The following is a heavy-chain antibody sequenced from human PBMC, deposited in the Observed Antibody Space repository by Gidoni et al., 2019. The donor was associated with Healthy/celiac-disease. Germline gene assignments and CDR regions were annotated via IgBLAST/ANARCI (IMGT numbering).Heavy chain of an antibody. CDR2: ISSSSSYI. V-gene: IGHV3-21*01. CDR1: GFTFSSYS. D-gene: IGHD1-26*01. Sequence: EVQLVEPGGGVVKTGGSLRLSCAAPGFTFSSYSMNWVRQAPGNGLEWVSSISSSSSYIYYADSVKGRFTISRDNAKNSLYLQMNSLRAEDTAVYYCAIIVGATLDFDYWGQGTLVTVSS. CDR3: AIIVGATLDFDY. J-gene: IGHJ4*02.